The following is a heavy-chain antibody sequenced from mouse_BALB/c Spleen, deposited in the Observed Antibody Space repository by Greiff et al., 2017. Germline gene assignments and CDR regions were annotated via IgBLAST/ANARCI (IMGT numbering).Heavy chain of an antibody. V-gene: IGHV5-6-5*01. CDR2: ISSGGST. Sequence: EVQLQQSGGGLVKPGGSLKLSCAASGFTFSSYAMSWVRQTPEKRLEWVASISSGGSTYYPDSVKGRFTISRDNARNILYLQMSSLRSEDTAMYYCAREETFAYWGQGTLVTVSA. CDR3: AREETFAY. CDR1: GFTFSSYA. J-gene: IGHJ3*01.